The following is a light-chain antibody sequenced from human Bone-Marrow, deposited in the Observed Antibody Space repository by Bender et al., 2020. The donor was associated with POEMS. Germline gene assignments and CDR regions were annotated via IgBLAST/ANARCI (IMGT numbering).Light chain of an antibody. Sequence: QSALTQPASVSGSPGQSITISCTGTSVVSWYQQHTGKAPKVMIYEGNKRPSGVFNRFSGSKSGNTASLTISGVQAEDEAEYFCSSYAGSSTWVFGGGAKRTVL. CDR1: SV. V-gene: IGLV2-23*01. J-gene: IGLJ3*02. CDR3: SSYAGSSTWV. CDR2: EGN.